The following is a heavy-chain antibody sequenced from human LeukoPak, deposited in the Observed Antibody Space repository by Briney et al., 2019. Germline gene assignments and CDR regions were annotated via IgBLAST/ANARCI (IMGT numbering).Heavy chain of an antibody. CDR3: ARVPASGATYFDY. J-gene: IGHJ4*02. V-gene: IGHV4-4*07. CDR2: IYSSGTT. CDR1: GGSISNYY. Sequence: SETLSLTRTVSGGSISNYYWSWIRQPAGKGLEWIGRIYSSGTTHFNPSLESRLTMSVDSSRNQFSLRLTSVTAADTAVYFCARVPASGATYFDYWGQGTLVTVSS. D-gene: IGHD1-26*01.